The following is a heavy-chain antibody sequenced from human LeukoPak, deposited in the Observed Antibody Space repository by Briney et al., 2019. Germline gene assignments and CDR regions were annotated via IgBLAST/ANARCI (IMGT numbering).Heavy chain of an antibody. CDR1: GFTFSGYW. CDR3: ARVGYMDV. CDR2: IKEDGSEK. V-gene: IGHV3-7*01. Sequence: GGSLRLSCAASGFTFSGYWMSWVRQAPGKGLECVANIKEDGSEKYYVDSVKGRFTISRDNAENSLFLQMNSLRAEDTAVYYCARVGYMDVWGKGATVTVSS. J-gene: IGHJ6*03.